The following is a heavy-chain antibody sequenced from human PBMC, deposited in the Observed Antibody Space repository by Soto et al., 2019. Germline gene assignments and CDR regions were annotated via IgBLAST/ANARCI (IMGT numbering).Heavy chain of an antibody. CDR1: GGSISSGAYY. J-gene: IGHJ4*02. V-gene: IGHV4-31*03. D-gene: IGHD3-10*01. CDR3: TRALNYGSGLDH. Sequence: QVQLQESGPGLVKPSQTLSLTCIVSGGSISSGAYYWSWVRQHPGKGLEWIGYIYYTGSTDYNPSLKSRVTISVDTSKNQFSLKLSSVTAADTALYYCTRALNYGSGLDHWGQGTLLIVSS. CDR2: IYYTGST.